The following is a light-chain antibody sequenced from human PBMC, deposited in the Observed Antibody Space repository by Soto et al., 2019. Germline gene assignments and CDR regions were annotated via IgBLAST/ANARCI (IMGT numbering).Light chain of an antibody. V-gene: IGKV3-15*01. CDR1: QSVSSN. CDR2: GAS. CDR3: QLYNNWPPLT. Sequence: EIVMTQSPATLSVSPGERATLSCRASQSVSSNLAWYQQKLGQAPRLLIYGASTRATGIPARFSGSGSGREFTLTISSLQSEDFAVYYCQLYNNWPPLTFGGGTKVEIK. J-gene: IGKJ4*01.